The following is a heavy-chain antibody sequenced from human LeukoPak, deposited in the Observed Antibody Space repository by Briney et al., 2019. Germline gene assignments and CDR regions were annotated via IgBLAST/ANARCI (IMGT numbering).Heavy chain of an antibody. V-gene: IGHV3-7*01. CDR3: AASDSSSWYNNHYFDY. CDR2: IKQDGSEK. J-gene: IGHJ4*02. D-gene: IGHD6-13*01. Sequence: GGSVRLSCAASGFSFSSYWMSWVRQAPGKGLVWVANIKQDGSEKYYVDSVKGRFTISRDNAKNSLYLQMNSLRAEDTAVYYCAASDSSSWYNNHYFDYWGQGTLVTVSS. CDR1: GFSFSSYW.